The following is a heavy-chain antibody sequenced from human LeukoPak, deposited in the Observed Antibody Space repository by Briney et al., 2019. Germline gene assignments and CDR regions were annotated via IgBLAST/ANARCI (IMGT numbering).Heavy chain of an antibody. CDR2: IYPGDSDT. J-gene: IGHJ3*02. D-gene: IGHD4-17*01. Sequence: LGESLKISCKGSGYSFTSYWIGWVRQMPGKGLEWMGIIYPGDSDTRYSPSFRGQVTISADKSISTAYLQWSSLKASDTAMYYCARPKDHDYGDSPPFAFDIWGQGTMVTVSS. V-gene: IGHV5-51*01. CDR1: GYSFTSYW. CDR3: ARPKDHDYGDSPPFAFDI.